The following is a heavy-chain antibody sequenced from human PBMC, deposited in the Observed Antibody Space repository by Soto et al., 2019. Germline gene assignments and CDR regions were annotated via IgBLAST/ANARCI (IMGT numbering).Heavy chain of an antibody. Sequence: DVQLVESGGGLIQPGESLRLSCAAFGLTISGKKYVAWVRQAPGKGLEWVSALYDVDGSFYADSATGRFTTSSDSSKTTVYLQMYDLRPDDTAVYYCATWHEREHAFDVWGQGTTVTISS. J-gene: IGHJ3*01. CDR3: ATWHEREHAFDV. CDR1: GLTISGKKY. D-gene: IGHD1-1*01. V-gene: IGHV3-53*01. CDR2: LYDVDGS.